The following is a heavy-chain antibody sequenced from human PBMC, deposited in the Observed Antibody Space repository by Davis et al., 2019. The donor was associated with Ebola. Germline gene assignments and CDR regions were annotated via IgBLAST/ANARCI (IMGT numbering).Heavy chain of an antibody. Sequence: PSETLSLTCTVSGGSISTYYWNWIRQPPGKGLEWIGYIYYTGSTTYNPSLESRVTISVDMSKNQFSVRLTSVTASDTAAYYCARREVVPSIRRDAFDIWGQGTVVTVSS. D-gene: IGHD2-21*02. CDR3: ARREVVPSIRRDAFDI. V-gene: IGHV4-59*08. CDR2: IYYTGST. CDR1: GGSISTYY. J-gene: IGHJ3*02.